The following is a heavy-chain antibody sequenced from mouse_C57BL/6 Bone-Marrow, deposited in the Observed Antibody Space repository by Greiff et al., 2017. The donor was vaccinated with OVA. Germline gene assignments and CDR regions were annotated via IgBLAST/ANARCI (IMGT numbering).Heavy chain of an antibody. CDR1: GFNIKHTY. J-gene: IGHJ3*01. CDR3: ARGRLLPFAY. V-gene: IGHV14-3*01. Sequence: EVQLQQSVAELVRPGASVKLSCTASGFNIKHTYMTWVKQRPEQGLEWIGRIDPANGNTKYAPKFQGNATLTADTSSTTAYLQLSSLPAEDTDIDYCARGRLLPFAYGGQGTLVTVSA. CDR2: IDPANGNT. D-gene: IGHD2-3*01.